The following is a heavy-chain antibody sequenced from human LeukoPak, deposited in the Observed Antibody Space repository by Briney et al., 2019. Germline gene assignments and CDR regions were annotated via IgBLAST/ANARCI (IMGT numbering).Heavy chain of an antibody. Sequence: SETLSLTCTVSGGSISSYFWSWIRQSPGKGLEWVGSMYYSGSTNYNPSLKSRVTISVDTSKNQFSLKVSSVTAADTAVYYCARVRDGYSSSNYFDYWGQGALVTVSS. J-gene: IGHJ4*02. CDR1: GGSISSYF. V-gene: IGHV4-59*01. D-gene: IGHD6-13*01. CDR3: ARVRDGYSSSNYFDY. CDR2: MYYSGST.